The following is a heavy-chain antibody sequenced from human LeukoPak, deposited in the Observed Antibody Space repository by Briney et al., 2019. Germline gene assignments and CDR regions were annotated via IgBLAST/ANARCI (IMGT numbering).Heavy chain of an antibody. Sequence: VKVSCKASGGTFSSYAISWVRQAPGQGLEWMGGIIPIFGTANYAQKFQGRVTITADESTSTAYMELSSLRSEDTAVYYCARQGSGWDDPFDYWGQGTLVTVSS. D-gene: IGHD6-19*01. J-gene: IGHJ4*02. V-gene: IGHV1-69*13. CDR2: IIPIFGTA. CDR1: GGTFSSYA. CDR3: ARQGSGWDDPFDY.